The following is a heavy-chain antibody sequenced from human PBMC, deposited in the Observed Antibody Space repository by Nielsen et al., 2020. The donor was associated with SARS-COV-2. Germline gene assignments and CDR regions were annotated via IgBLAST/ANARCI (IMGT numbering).Heavy chain of an antibody. Sequence: GESLKISCVASEISFRSYGMHWVRQAPGKGLDWVAFTSYDGRDKFYADSVRGRFIVSRDNFRNTLSLQMNSLRAEDTAVYYCVRSLDYWGQGTLVTVSS. D-gene: IGHD3-16*02. CDR1: EISFRSYG. J-gene: IGHJ4*02. CDR2: TSYDGRDK. CDR3: VRSLDY. V-gene: IGHV3-30*03.